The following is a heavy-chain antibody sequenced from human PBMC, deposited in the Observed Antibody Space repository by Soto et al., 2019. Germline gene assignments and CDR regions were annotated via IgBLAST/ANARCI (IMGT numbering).Heavy chain of an antibody. CDR2: IYYSGST. V-gene: IGHV4-31*03. CDR1: GGSISSGGYY. J-gene: IGHJ4*02. Sequence: QVQLQESGPGLVKPSQTLSLTCTVSGGSISSGGYYWSWIRQHPGKGLEWIGYIYYSGSTYYNPSPQRRLTISVYTSKNQFSLKLSSVTAADTAVYYCARTVLVPAASRGFDYWGQGTLVTVSS. CDR3: ARTVLVPAASRGFDY. D-gene: IGHD2-2*01.